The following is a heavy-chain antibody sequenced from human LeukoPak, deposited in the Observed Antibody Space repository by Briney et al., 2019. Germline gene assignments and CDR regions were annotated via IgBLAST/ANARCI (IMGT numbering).Heavy chain of an antibody. J-gene: IGHJ6*03. CDR1: GGSLSSSY. V-gene: IGHV4-4*07. CDR3: ARAAGYWSNTSCEYYYYMDV. D-gene: IGHD2-2*01. Sequence: YPSQSLSLTCTVSGGSLSSSYWSWVRQPAGKGLEWLGRVSTSGSTNYNPSLKSRVTMSIDTSKNQFSLEVGSVTAADTAVYCCARAAGYWSNTSCEYYYYMDVWGKGTTVTVSS. CDR2: VSTSGST.